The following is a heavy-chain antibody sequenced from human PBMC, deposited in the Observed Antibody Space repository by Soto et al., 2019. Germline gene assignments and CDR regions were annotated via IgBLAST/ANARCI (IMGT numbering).Heavy chain of an antibody. CDR1: GGSISSGGYS. Sequence: PSETLSLTCAVSGGSISSGGYSWSWIRQPPGKGLEWIGYIYHSGSTYYNPSLKSRVTISVDRSKNQFSLKLSSVTAADTAVYYCARQQWLVLNAFDIWGQGTMVTVSS. J-gene: IGHJ3*02. D-gene: IGHD6-19*01. CDR2: IYHSGST. CDR3: ARQQWLVLNAFDI. V-gene: IGHV4-30-2*02.